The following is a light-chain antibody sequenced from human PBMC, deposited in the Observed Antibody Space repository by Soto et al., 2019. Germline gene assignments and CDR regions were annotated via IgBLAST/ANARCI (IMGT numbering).Light chain of an antibody. CDR3: QNYYGAPWT. V-gene: IGKV1-27*01. CDR2: AAS. J-gene: IGKJ1*01. CDR1: QGISTY. Sequence: DIQMTQSPSSLSASVGDRVTITCRASQGISTYLVWYQQKPGTVPKLLIYAASTLQSGVPSRFSGSGSGTDFTLTISSLQPEDVATYYCQNYYGAPWTFGQGPKVEIK.